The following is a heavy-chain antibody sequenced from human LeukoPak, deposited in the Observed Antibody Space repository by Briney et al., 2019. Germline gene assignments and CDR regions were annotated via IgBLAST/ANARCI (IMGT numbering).Heavy chain of an antibody. CDR2: ISSSGSTI. J-gene: IGHJ4*02. CDR3: AKDDYDILTGYSFDY. V-gene: IGHV3-48*03. CDR1: GFTFSSYE. D-gene: IGHD3-9*01. Sequence: AGGSLRLSCAASGFTFSSYEMNWVRQAPGKGLEWVSYISSSGSTIYNADSVKGRFTISRDNSKNTLYLQMNSLRAEDTAVYYCAKDDYDILTGYSFDYWGQGTLVTVSS.